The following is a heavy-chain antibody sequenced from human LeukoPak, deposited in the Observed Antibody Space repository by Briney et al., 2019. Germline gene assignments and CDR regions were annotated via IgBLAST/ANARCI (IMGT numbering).Heavy chain of an antibody. Sequence: SVNLSCTASGYTFTSYGISWVRQAPGQGLEWMGWITAYNGNTNYAQKLQGRVTMTTDTSTSTAYMELRSLRSDATAVYYCARDPRLVYSSGWYPLDYWGQGTLVTVSS. V-gene: IGHV1-18*01. D-gene: IGHD6-19*01. J-gene: IGHJ4*02. CDR2: ITAYNGNT. CDR3: ARDPRLVYSSGWYPLDY. CDR1: GYTFTSYG.